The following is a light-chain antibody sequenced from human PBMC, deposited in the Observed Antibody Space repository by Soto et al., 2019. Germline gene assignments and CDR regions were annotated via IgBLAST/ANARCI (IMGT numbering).Light chain of an antibody. V-gene: IGKV1-27*01. Sequence: DIQMTQSPSSLSASVGDRVTISCRASQGISNYLAWYQQKQGKAPRLLIYAASSLQSGVSFRFTGSGSGTDFTLTISSLQPEDVATYYCQNYNWPPFTFGPGTKVDLK. CDR1: QGISNY. CDR3: QNYNWPPFT. CDR2: AAS. J-gene: IGKJ3*01.